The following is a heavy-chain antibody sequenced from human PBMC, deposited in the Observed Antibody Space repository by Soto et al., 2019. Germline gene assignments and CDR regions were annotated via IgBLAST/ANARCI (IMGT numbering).Heavy chain of an antibody. CDR1: GFTFSTYA. CDR3: ARDKLLEPTNWFDP. D-gene: IGHD2-15*01. Sequence: GGSLRLSCATSGFTFSTYAMHWVRQAPGKGLEYVSAISSNGRSTYYANSVKGRFTISRDNAKSSLYLQMNSLRAEDTAVYYCARDKLLEPTNWFDPWGQGTRVTVSS. CDR2: ISSNGRST. J-gene: IGHJ5*02. V-gene: IGHV3-64*01.